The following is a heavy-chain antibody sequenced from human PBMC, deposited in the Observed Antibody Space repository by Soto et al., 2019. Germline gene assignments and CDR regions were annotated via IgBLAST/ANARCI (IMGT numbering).Heavy chain of an antibody. V-gene: IGHV4-31*03. CDR1: GDSISSGGYY. CDR2: IYYSGST. J-gene: IGHJ4*02. D-gene: IGHD2-15*01. Sequence: SETLSLTCTVSGDSISSGGYYWSWIRQHPGKGLEWIGYIYYSGSTYYKPSLKSRVIISVDTSKNQFSLKLSSVTAADTAVYYCARGSTVAAILFDYWGQGTLVTVSS. CDR3: ARGSTVAAILFDY.